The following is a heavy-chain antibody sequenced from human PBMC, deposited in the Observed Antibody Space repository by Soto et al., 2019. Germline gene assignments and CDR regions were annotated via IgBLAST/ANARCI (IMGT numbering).Heavy chain of an antibody. CDR1: GFTFSSYN. CDR3: AREYCYGNNEFDY. CDR2: ISYDAKNR. D-gene: IGHD3-10*01. J-gene: IGHJ4*02. Sequence: PGGSLRLSCAASGFTFSSYNMNWVRQAPGKGLEWVAVISYDAKNRFYGDSVKGRFTISRDNSNDMLYLQMNSLRSEDMAIYYCAREYCYGNNEFDYWGQGTLGTDSS. V-gene: IGHV3-30*04.